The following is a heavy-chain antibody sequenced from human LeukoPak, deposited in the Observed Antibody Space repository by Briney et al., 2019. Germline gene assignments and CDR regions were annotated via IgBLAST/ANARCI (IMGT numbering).Heavy chain of an antibody. V-gene: IGHV3-23*01. Sequence: GGSLRLSCAASGFTFTSYAMSWVRQAPGKGLEWVSAISGSGGGTYYADSVKGRFTISRDNSKNTLYLQMNSLRAEDTAVYYCAKGDFCGDYPYGMDVWGQGTTVTVSS. CDR3: AKGDFCGDYPYGMDV. CDR1: GFTFTSYA. J-gene: IGHJ6*02. D-gene: IGHD3-3*01. CDR2: ISGSGGGT.